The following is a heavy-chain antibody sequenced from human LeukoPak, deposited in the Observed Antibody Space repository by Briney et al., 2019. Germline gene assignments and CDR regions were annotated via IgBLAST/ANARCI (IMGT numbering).Heavy chain of an antibody. Sequence: PSETLSLTCTVSGYSISSGYYWGWIRQPPGKGLEWIGSIYHSGSTYYNPSLKSRVTISVDTSKNQFSLKLSSVTAADTAVYYCARETGGRFLEWLPADAFDIWGQGTMVTVSS. D-gene: IGHD3-3*01. CDR1: GYSISSGYY. CDR3: ARETGGRFLEWLPADAFDI. J-gene: IGHJ3*02. V-gene: IGHV4-38-2*02. CDR2: IYHSGST.